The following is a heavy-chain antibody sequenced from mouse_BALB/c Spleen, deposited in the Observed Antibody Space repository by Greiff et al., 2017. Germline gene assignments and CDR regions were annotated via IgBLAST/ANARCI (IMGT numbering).Heavy chain of an antibody. CDR1: GFTFSSFG. CDR3: ARDGYYGVYFDY. Sequence: EVKLVESGGGLVQPGRSRKLSCAASGFTFSSFGMHWVRQAPEKGLEWVAYISSGSSTIYYADTVKGRFTISRDNPKNTLFLQMTSLRSEDTAMYYCARDGYYGVYFDYWGQGTTLTVSS. V-gene: IGHV5-17*02. CDR2: ISSGSSTI. D-gene: IGHD2-3*01. J-gene: IGHJ2*01.